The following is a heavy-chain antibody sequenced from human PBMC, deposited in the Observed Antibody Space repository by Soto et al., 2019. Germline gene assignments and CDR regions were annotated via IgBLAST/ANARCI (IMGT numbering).Heavy chain of an antibody. J-gene: IGHJ4*02. Sequence: GGSLRLSCAASGFTFSSYAMHWVRQAPGKGLEWVAVISYDGSNKYYADSVEGRFTISRDNAKNSLYLQMNSPRAEDTAVYYCARVNFDSSGPNFDYWGQGTLVTVSS. CDR3: ARVNFDSSGPNFDY. CDR1: GFTFSSYA. V-gene: IGHV3-30-3*01. D-gene: IGHD6-19*01. CDR2: ISYDGSNK.